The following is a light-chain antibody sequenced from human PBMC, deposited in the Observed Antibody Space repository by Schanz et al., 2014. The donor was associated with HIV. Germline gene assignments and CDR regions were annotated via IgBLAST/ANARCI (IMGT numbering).Light chain of an antibody. V-gene: IGKV1-5*03. CDR1: QSISPW. CDR2: KAS. J-gene: IGKJ1*01. Sequence: DVQMTQSPSTLSASVGDRVTLTCRATQSISPWLAWYQQKPGKAPKLLIYKASSLKSGVPSRFSGSGSGTEFTLTISSLQPDDSATYYCQQYNSPIKSTFGQGTKVDIK. CDR3: QQYNSPIKST.